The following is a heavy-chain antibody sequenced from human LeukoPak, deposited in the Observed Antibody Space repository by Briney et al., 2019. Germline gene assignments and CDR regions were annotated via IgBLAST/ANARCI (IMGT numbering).Heavy chain of an antibody. CDR2: ISTSGGNT. J-gene: IGHJ5*02. CDR3: AKAYGAFGP. D-gene: IGHD3-10*01. Sequence: GGSLRLSCAASGFNFRNHAMSWVRQTPEKGLEWVSGISTSGGNTYYADSVKGRFTISRDNSESRMSLQMNSLRAADTAVYYCAKAYGAFGPWGQGIRVTVSS. V-gene: IGHV3-23*01. CDR1: GFNFRNHA.